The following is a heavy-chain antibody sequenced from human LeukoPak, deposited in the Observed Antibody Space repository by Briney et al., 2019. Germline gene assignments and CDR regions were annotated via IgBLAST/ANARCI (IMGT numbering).Heavy chain of an antibody. J-gene: IGHJ4*02. CDR2: INPSGGST. CDR1: GYTFTSYY. D-gene: IGHD3-10*01. Sequence: GASVKVSCKASGYTFTSYYMHWVRQAPGQGLEWMGIINPSGGSTSYAQKFQGRVTMTRDTSTSTVYMELSSLRSEDTAVYYCARRSRSYGSGNIGGYWGQGTLVTVSS. CDR3: ARRSRSYGSGNIGGY. V-gene: IGHV1-46*01.